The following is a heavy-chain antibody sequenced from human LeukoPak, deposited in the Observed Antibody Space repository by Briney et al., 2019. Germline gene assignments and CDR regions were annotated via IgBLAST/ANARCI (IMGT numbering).Heavy chain of an antibody. CDR2: IYSSGNT. CDR3: ARHSGLRSPFDP. CDR1: GGSFSGYY. J-gene: IGHJ5*02. Sequence: SETLSLTCAVYGGSFSGYYWGWIRQPPGRDLEWIGSIYSSGNTYYNPSLESRVTISVDTSKHQLPLKLTSATAADTSVYYCARHSGLRSPFDPWGQGTLVTVSS. D-gene: IGHD3-3*01. V-gene: IGHV4-34*01.